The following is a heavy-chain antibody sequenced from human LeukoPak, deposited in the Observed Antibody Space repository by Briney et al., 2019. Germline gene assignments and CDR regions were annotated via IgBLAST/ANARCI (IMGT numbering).Heavy chain of an antibody. V-gene: IGHV4-39*01. D-gene: IGHD3-10*01. J-gene: IGHJ4*02. Sequence: SETLSLTCTVSGGSISSSSYYWGWIRQPPGKGLEWIGSIYYSGSTYYNPSLKSRVTISVDTSKNQFSLKLSSVTAADTAVYYCARLNYGSGSYRDYWGQGTLVTVSS. CDR3: ARLNYGSGSYRDY. CDR2: IYYSGST. CDR1: GGSISSSSYY.